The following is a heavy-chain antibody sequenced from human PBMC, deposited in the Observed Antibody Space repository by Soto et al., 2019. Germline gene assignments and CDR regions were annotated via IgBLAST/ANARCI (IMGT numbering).Heavy chain of an antibody. V-gene: IGHV3-74*01. CDR3: ARAYGSGWPLDY. CDR2: VNGDGSST. D-gene: IGHD6-19*01. J-gene: IGHJ4*02. CDR1: GFTFSSYW. Sequence: GSLRLSCTASGFTFSSYWIHWVRQAPGKGLLWVSRVNGDGSSTNYADSVKGRFTIFRDNDRNTVHLQMNSLGAEDTAVYYCARAYGSGWPLDYWGQGTLVTVSS.